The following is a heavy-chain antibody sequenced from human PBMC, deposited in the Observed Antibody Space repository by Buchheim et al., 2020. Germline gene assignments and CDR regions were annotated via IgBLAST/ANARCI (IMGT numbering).Heavy chain of an antibody. CDR2: IYYSGST. V-gene: IGHV4-31*03. CDR1: GGSISSGGYY. J-gene: IGHJ4*02. Sequence: QVQLQESGPGLVKPSQTLSLTCTVSGGSISSGGYYWSWIRQHPGKGLEWIGYIYYSGSTYYNPSLKSRVTISVEPSKNQFSLKLSSVTAADTAVYYCARSVYDFWSGYYAQGPFDYWGQGTL. CDR3: ARSVYDFWSGYYAQGPFDY. D-gene: IGHD3-3*01.